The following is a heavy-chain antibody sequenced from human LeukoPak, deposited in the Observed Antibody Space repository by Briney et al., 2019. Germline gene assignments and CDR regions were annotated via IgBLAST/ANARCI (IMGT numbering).Heavy chain of an antibody. Sequence: GGSLRLSCAASGFTFSNCWMSWDRQAPGKGLEWVANIKQDGSEKYYVNSVKGRFTISRDNAKNSLYLQMNSLRAEDTAIYYCAREDDWNYEDYWGQGTLVTVSS. CDR2: IKQDGSEK. J-gene: IGHJ4*02. D-gene: IGHD1-7*01. V-gene: IGHV3-7*01. CDR1: GFTFSNCW. CDR3: AREDDWNYEDY.